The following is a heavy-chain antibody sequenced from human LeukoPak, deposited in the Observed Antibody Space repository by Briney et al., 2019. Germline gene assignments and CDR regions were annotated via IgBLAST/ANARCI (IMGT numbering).Heavy chain of an antibody. D-gene: IGHD3-22*01. CDR1: GGSISSYY. J-gene: IGHJ4*02. CDR2: IYYSGST. V-gene: IGHV4-59*08. CDR3: ARQSYDSSGYFLYYFDY. Sequence: SETLSLTCTDSGGSISSYYWSWIRQPPGKGLEWIWYIYYSGSTNYNPSLKSRVTISVDTSKNQFSLKLSSVTAADTAVYYCARQSYDSSGYFLYYFDYSSQGTLVTVSS.